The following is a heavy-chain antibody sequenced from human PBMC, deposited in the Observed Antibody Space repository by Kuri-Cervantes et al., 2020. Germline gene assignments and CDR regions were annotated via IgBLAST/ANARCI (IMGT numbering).Heavy chain of an antibody. D-gene: IGHD3-10*01. CDR2: INPSGGST. Sequence: ASVKVSCKVSGYTRAELSMHWVRQAPGQGLEWMGIINPSGGSTSYAQKFQGRVTMTRDTSTSTVYMELSSLRSEDTAVYYCARDRSGATPGRGIMYFDYWGQGTLVTVSS. V-gene: IGHV1-46*01. J-gene: IGHJ4*02. CDR1: GYTRAELS. CDR3: ARDRSGATPGRGIMYFDY.